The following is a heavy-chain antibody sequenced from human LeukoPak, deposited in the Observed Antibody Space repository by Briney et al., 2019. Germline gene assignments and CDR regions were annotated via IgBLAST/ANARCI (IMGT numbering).Heavy chain of an antibody. Sequence: ASVKVSCKASGYTFTAYYIHWVRQAPGQGLEWMGWINPNNGGTNYAQKFRGRVTMTRDTSISTVYMELSRLTSDDTAVYYCARSTKLAIDNWGQGTLVTVSS. D-gene: IGHD1-1*01. CDR2: INPNNGGT. CDR3: ARSTKLAIDN. CDR1: GYTFTAYY. J-gene: IGHJ4*02. V-gene: IGHV1-2*02.